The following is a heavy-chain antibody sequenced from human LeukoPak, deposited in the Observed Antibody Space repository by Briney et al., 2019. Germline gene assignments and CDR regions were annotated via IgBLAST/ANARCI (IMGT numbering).Heavy chain of an antibody. CDR3: ATSTGYSSSWQPPNDY. V-gene: IGHV3-23*01. CDR2: ITASGGSI. Sequence: GGSLRLSCGTSGFTFSRYGMHWVRQAPGKGLEWVSGITASGGSIYYADSVKGRFSISRDNSKDTLFLQMNSLRAEDTAVYYCATSTGYSSSWQPPNDYWGQGTLVTVSS. D-gene: IGHD6-13*01. J-gene: IGHJ4*02. CDR1: GFTFSRYG.